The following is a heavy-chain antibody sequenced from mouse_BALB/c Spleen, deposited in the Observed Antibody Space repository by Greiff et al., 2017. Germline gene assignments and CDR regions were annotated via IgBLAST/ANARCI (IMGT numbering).Heavy chain of an antibody. CDR3: ARNPPYYYGSSPWFAY. V-gene: IGHV2-6-4*01. CDR2: IWGGGST. CDR1: GFSLSRYS. J-gene: IGHJ3*01. D-gene: IGHD1-1*01. Sequence: VKLQESGPGLVAPSQSLSITCTVSGFSLSRYSVHWVRQPPGKGLEWLGMIWGGGSTDYNSALKSRLSISKDNSKSQVFLKMNSLQTDDTAMYYCARNPPYYYGSSPWFAYWGQGTLVTVSA.